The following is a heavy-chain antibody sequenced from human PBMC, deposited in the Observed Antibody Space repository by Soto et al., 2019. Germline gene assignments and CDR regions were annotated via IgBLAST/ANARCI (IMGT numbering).Heavy chain of an antibody. D-gene: IGHD6-13*01. CDR2: ISYDGSNK. V-gene: IGHV3-30*18. CDR1: GFTFSSYG. J-gene: IGHJ6*02. Sequence: GGSLRLSCAASGFTFSSYGMHWVRQAPGKGLEWVAVISYDGSNKYYADSVKGRFTISRDNSKNTLYLQMNSLRAEDTAVYYCAKDLGPSSWPYYYYGMDVWGQGTTVTVSS. CDR3: AKDLGPSSWPYYYYGMDV.